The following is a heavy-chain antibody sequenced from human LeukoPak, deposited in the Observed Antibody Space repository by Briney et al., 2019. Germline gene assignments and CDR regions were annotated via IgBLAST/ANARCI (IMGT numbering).Heavy chain of an antibody. D-gene: IGHD4-17*01. CDR2: INSDGSST. V-gene: IGHV3-74*01. CDR1: GFTFSNYW. CDR3: AKGGATVIDY. J-gene: IGHJ4*02. Sequence: GSLRLSCAASGFTFSNYWMHWVRQAPGKGLVWVSRINSDGSSTTSADSVKGRFTISRDNAKNTLYLQMNSLRAEDTAVYYCAKGGATVIDYWGQGNLVTVSS.